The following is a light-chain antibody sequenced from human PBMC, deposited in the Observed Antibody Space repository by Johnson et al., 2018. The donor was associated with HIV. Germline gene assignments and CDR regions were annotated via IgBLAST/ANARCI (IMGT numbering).Light chain of an antibody. CDR1: SSNIGNNY. V-gene: IGLV1-51*01. Sequence: QPVLTQPPSVSAAPGQKVTISCSGSSSNIGNNYVSWYQHLPGTAPKVLIYDNDKRPPGIPDRFSGSKSGTSATLGISGLQTGDEADYYCGTLDSSLSTPNYVFGAGTKVTVL. J-gene: IGLJ1*01. CDR3: GTLDSSLSTPNYV. CDR2: DND.